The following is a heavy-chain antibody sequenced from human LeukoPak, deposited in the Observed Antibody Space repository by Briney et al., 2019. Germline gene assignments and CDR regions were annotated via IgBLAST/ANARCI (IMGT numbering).Heavy chain of an antibody. J-gene: IGHJ5*02. CDR1: GFTFSSYW. CDR2: IKQDGSEK. V-gene: IGHV3-7*01. CDR3: ARCGFQSSGWYDFWFDP. Sequence: AGGSLRLSCAASGFTFSSYWMSWVRQAPGKGLEWVANIKQDGSEKYYVDSVKGRFTISRDNAKNSLYLQMNSLRAEDTAVYYCARCGFQSSGWYDFWFDPWGQGTLVTVSS. D-gene: IGHD6-19*01.